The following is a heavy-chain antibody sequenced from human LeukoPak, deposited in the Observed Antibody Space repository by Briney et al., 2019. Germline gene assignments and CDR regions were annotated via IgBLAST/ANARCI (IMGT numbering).Heavy chain of an antibody. V-gene: IGHV3-21*01. CDR1: GFTFSSYS. CDR3: ARDFGSGWYRPLFDY. Sequence: GGSLRLSCAASGFTFSSYSMNWVRQAPGKGLEWVSSISSSSSYIYYADSVKGRFTISRDNAKNSLYLQMNSLRAEDTAVYYCARDFGSGWYRPLFDYWGQGTLVTVSS. D-gene: IGHD6-19*01. J-gene: IGHJ4*02. CDR2: ISSSSSYI.